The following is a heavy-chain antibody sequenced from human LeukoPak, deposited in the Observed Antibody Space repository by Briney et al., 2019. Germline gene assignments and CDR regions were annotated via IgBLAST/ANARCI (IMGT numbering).Heavy chain of an antibody. D-gene: IGHD3-10*01. CDR1: GFTFSDYY. CDR2: ISSSGSTI. CDR3: ARVRYYGSGSYYRPYYYYMDV. Sequence: GGSLRLSCAASGFTFSDYYMSWIRQAPGKGLEWVSYISSSGSTIYYADSVKGRFTISRDNAKISLYLQMNSLRAEDTAVYYCARVRYYGSGSYYRPYYYYMDVWGKGTTVTVSS. V-gene: IGHV3-11*04. J-gene: IGHJ6*03.